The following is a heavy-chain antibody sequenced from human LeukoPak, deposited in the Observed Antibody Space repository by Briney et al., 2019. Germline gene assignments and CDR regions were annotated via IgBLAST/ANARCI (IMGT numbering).Heavy chain of an antibody. CDR1: GFTFSHYG. Sequence: PGGSLRLSCAGSGFTFSHYGIYWVRQAPGKGLEWVAAIWHDGSKQLYRDAVKGRFTISRDDSKNTVFLQMNSLRAEDTAVYYCAKDSGYYDSSGYPPAGGSDIWGQGTMVTVSS. J-gene: IGHJ3*02. D-gene: IGHD3-22*01. CDR3: AKDSGYYDSSGYPPAGGSDI. CDR2: IWHDGSKQ. V-gene: IGHV3-33*03.